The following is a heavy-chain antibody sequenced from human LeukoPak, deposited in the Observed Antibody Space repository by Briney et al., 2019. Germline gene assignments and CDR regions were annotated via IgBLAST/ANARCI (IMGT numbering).Heavy chain of an antibody. CDR3: ARHGMDSSGDNIDY. CDR2: IYYSGST. Sequence: SETLSLTCTVSGGSISSYYWSWIRQPPGKGLEWIGYIYYSGSTNYNPSLKSRVTISVDTSKNQFSLKLSSVTAADTAVYYCARHGMDSSGDNIDYWGQGTLVTVSS. D-gene: IGHD3-22*01. J-gene: IGHJ4*02. V-gene: IGHV4-59*08. CDR1: GGSISSYY.